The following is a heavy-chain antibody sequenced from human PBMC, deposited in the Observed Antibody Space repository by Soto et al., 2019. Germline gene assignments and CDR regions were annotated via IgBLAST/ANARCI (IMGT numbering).Heavy chain of an antibody. Sequence: SETLSLTCTVSGGSISSGDYYWSWIRQPPGKGLEWIGYIYYSGSTYYNPSLKSRVTISVDTSKNQFSLKLSSVTAADTAVYYCARAPPKYYDFRSGYSPYFDYWGQGTLVTVSS. CDR3: ARAPPKYYDFRSGYSPYFDY. V-gene: IGHV4-30-4*01. J-gene: IGHJ4*02. D-gene: IGHD3-3*01. CDR1: GGSISSGDYY. CDR2: IYYSGST.